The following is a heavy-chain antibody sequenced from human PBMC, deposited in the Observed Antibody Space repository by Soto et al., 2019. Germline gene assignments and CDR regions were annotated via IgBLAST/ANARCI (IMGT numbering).Heavy chain of an antibody. J-gene: IGHJ4*02. D-gene: IGHD1-7*01. CDR2: ISYDGSNK. CDR1: GFTFSSYG. CDR3: AKDGQLELPGDYFDY. Sequence: GGSLRLSCAASGFTFSSYGMHWVRQAPGKGLEWVAVISYDGSNKYYADSVKGRFTISRDNSKNTLYLQMNSLRAEDTAVYYCAKDGQLELPGDYFDYWGQGTLVTVPS. V-gene: IGHV3-30*18.